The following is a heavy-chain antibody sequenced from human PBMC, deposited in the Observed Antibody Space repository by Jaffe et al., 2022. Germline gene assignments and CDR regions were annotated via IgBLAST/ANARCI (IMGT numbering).Heavy chain of an antibody. D-gene: IGHD2-8*02. J-gene: IGHJ4*02. CDR1: GFTFTSYA. CDR2: ISASGGST. V-gene: IGHV3-23*01. CDR3: AKAKYCTGGVCNFDY. Sequence: EVQLLDSGGGLVQPGGSLRLSCAASGFTFTSYAMNWVRQAPGKGLEWVSGISASGGSTYYADSVKGRFTISRDNSNNTVYLHMNSLRAEDTAVYHCAKAKYCTGGVCNFDYWGQGTLVTVSS.